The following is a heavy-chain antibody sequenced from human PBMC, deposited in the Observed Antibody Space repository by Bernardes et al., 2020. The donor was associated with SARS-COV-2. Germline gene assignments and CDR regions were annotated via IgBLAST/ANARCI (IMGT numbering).Heavy chain of an antibody. D-gene: IGHD3-22*01. Sequence: ASVKVSFKSSGYIFTSYALHWLRQAPGQRLAWMGWINAGNGNTKYSQKFHGRVTITRDTSASTAYMELSSLRAEDTAVYYCARDSDDSSGPAFDIWGQGTMVTVS. CDR2: INAGNGNT. CDR3: ARDSDDSSGPAFDI. J-gene: IGHJ3*02. CDR1: GYIFTSYA. V-gene: IGHV1-3*01.